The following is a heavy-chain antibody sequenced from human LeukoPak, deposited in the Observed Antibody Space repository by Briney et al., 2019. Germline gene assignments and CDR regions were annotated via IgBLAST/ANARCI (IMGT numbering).Heavy chain of an antibody. Sequence: ASVKVSCKASGYTFTNYVISWVRQAPGQGVEWLGWISAYNSNTNYAQKVQGRVTMTTDTSTSTAYMELRSLRSDDTAVYYCARANGYCSGGRCTFQAFPFDFWGQGTLVTVSS. D-gene: IGHD2-15*01. CDR1: GYTFTNYV. J-gene: IGHJ4*02. V-gene: IGHV1-18*01. CDR2: ISAYNSNT. CDR3: ARANGYCSGGRCTFQAFPFDF.